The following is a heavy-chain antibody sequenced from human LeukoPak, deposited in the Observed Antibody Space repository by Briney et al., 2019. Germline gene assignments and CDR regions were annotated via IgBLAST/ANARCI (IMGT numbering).Heavy chain of an antibody. CDR3: ARGPYSSGWYYFDY. CDR2: INSDGRST. V-gene: IGHV3-74*01. D-gene: IGHD6-19*01. CDR1: GFTFSSYW. J-gene: IGHJ4*02. Sequence: PGGSLRLSCAASGFTFSSYWMHWVRQAPGKGLVWVSRINSDGRSTNYADSVKGRFTISRDNAKNTLYLQMNSLRAEDMAVYYCARGPYSSGWYYFDYWGQGTLVTVSS.